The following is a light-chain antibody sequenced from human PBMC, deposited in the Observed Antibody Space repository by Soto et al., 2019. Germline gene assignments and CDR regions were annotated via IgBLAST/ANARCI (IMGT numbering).Light chain of an antibody. Sequence: QSALTQPASVSGSPGQSITISCTGTSSDVGGYNYVSWYQQYPGKAPKLMIFDVSNRPSGVSNRFSGSKSGNTASLTISGLQAEDEADYCCSSYTSSSTRVFGTGTKLTVL. CDR2: DVS. V-gene: IGLV2-14*01. CDR1: SSDVGGYNY. CDR3: SSYTSSSTRV. J-gene: IGLJ1*01.